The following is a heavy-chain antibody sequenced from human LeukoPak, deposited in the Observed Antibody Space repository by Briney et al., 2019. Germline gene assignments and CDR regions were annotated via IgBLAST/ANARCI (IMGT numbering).Heavy chain of an antibody. CDR3: ARGRGGATTGFDH. Sequence: GASVNVSCKASVYTFSGYYMHWVRQAPGQGLESMGWINSNSGARNYAPKFQGRVTFSRDNSISTAYMELSSLRSDDTAIYYCARGRGGATTGFDHWGQGTLVTVSS. J-gene: IGHJ4*02. CDR2: INSNSGAR. V-gene: IGHV1-2*02. D-gene: IGHD1-26*01. CDR1: VYTFSGYY.